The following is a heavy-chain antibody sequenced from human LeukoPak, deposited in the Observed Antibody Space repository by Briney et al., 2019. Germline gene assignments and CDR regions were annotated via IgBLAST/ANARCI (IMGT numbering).Heavy chain of an antibody. V-gene: IGHV1-8*03. CDR1: GYTFTSHD. D-gene: IGHD6-13*01. CDR3: ARWSSSSWFPFDY. CDR2: MNPNSGNT. J-gene: IGHJ4*02. Sequence: GASVKVSCKASGYTFTSHDINWVRQATGQGLEWMGWMNPNSGNTGYAQKFQGRVTFTRNTSITTAYMELNSLRSDDTAVYYCARWSSSSWFPFDYWGQGTLVTVSS.